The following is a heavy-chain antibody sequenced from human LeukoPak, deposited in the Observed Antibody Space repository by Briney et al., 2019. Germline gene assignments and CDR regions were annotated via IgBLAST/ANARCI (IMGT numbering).Heavy chain of an antibody. CDR2: VSPSGGST. Sequence: SGESLRLSCAASGFTFSSYAMSWVRQAPGKGLEWVSAVSPSGGSTSYADSVKGRFTISRDNSKNTLYLQVNSLRAEDTAVYYCAKKAQDIVVVPAAKFFDYWGQGTLVTVSS. CDR3: AKKAQDIVVVPAAKFFDY. CDR1: GFTFSSYA. V-gene: IGHV3-23*01. D-gene: IGHD2-2*01. J-gene: IGHJ4*02.